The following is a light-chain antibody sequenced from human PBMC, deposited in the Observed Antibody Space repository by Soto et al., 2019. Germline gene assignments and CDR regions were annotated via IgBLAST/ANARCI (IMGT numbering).Light chain of an antibody. CDR2: GAS. CDR3: QQLNTSPIT. J-gene: IGKJ5*01. V-gene: IGKV1-9*01. Sequence: IQLTQSPSSLSASVGDRVTITCRASQGISSYLAWYQQKPGKAPKLLIYGASTLEGGVPFRFSGSGSGPDFTLTISSLQPEDFATYYCQQLNTSPITFGQGTRLEI. CDR1: QGISSY.